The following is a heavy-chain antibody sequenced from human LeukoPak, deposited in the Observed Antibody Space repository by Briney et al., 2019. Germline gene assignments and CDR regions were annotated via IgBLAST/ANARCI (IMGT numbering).Heavy chain of an antibody. J-gene: IGHJ4*02. D-gene: IGHD2/OR15-2a*01. CDR1: GGSFSGYY. CDR3: ARGLRGHFTPYYFDY. V-gene: IGHV4-34*01. CDR2: INHSGST. Sequence: SETLSLTCAVYGGSFSGYYSSWIRQPPGKGLEWIGEINHSGSTNYNPSLKSRVTISVDTSKNQFSLKLSSVTAADTAVYYCARGLRGHFTPYYFDYWGQGTLVTVSS.